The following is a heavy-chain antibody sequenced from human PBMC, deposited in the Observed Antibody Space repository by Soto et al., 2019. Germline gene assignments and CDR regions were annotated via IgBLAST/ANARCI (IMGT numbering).Heavy chain of an antibody. V-gene: IGHV3-30-3*01. CDR3: ARDGSGRSWYLDL. Sequence: QVQLVESGGGVVQPGRSLRLSCAASGFTFSSYAMHWVRRAPGKGLEWVAIISYDGGNYYYADSVEGRFTISRDNSKNTLYLQMNSLRFEDEAVYYCARDGSGRSWYLDLWGRGTLVTVSS. CDR1: GFTFSSYA. J-gene: IGHJ2*01. D-gene: IGHD3-10*01. CDR2: ISYDGGNY.